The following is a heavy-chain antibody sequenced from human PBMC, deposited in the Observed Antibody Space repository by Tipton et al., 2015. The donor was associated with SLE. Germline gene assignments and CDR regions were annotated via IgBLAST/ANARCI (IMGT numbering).Heavy chain of an antibody. CDR2: VTGSGGGT. CDR1: GFTFNIYA. CDR3: AKASGGVYGTEYFDY. Sequence: GSLRLSCAASGFTFNIYAMNWVRQAPGKGLEWVSLVTGSGGGTYYSNSVKGRFTISRDNSKNTLYLQMNSLRPQDTAVYYWAKASGGVYGTEYFDYWGQGTLVTVSS. V-gene: IGHV3-23*01. D-gene: IGHD5/OR15-5a*01. J-gene: IGHJ4*02.